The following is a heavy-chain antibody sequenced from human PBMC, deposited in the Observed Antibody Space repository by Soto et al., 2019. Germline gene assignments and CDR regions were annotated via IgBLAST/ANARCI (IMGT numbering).Heavy chain of an antibody. CDR2: ISYDGSNK. Sequence: PGGSLRLSCAASGFTFSSYAMHWVRQAPGKGLEWVAVISYDGSNKYYADSVKGRFTISRDNSKNTLYLQMNSLRAEDTAVYYCARDVWSRYDFWSTSSPPAYGMDVWGQGTTVTVSS. D-gene: IGHD3-3*01. CDR1: GFTFSSYA. J-gene: IGHJ6*02. CDR3: ARDVWSRYDFWSTSSPPAYGMDV. V-gene: IGHV3-30-3*01.